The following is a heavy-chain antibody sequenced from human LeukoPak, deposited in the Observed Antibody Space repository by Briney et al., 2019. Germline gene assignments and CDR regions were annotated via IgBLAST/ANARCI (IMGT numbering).Heavy chain of an antibody. CDR1: GYTFTGYY. Sequence: ASVKVSCKASGYTFTGYYMHWVRQAPGQGLEWMGWINPNSGGKNYAQKFQGRVTITRATSISTAYMELSRLRSDDTAVYYCARGRIAARPEFDYWGQGTLVTVSS. V-gene: IGHV1-2*02. D-gene: IGHD6-6*01. CDR2: INPNSGGK. CDR3: ARGRIAARPEFDY. J-gene: IGHJ4*02.